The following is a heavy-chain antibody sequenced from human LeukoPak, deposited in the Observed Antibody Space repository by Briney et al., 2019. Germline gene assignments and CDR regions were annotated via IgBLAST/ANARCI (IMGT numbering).Heavy chain of an antibody. D-gene: IGHD6-13*01. Sequence: GGSLRLSCATSGFIFSTYALSWVRRAPGKGLEWASSISGSGGSTYHADSVKGRFTISRDSSKNTLYLQMNSLRAEDTAIYYCARVIRAAPGKGYFDYWGQGTLVTVSS. V-gene: IGHV3-23*01. CDR2: ISGSGGST. CDR3: ARVIRAAPGKGYFDY. J-gene: IGHJ4*02. CDR1: GFIFSTYA.